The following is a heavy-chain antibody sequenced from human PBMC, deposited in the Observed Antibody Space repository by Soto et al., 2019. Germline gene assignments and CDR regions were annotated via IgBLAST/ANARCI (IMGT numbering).Heavy chain of an antibody. D-gene: IGHD3-22*01. J-gene: IGHJ6*02. Sequence: ASVKVSCKASGYTFTSYDINWVRQATGQGLEWMGWMSPNSGNTGYAQKFQGRVTMTRNTSISTAYMELSSLRSEDTAVYYCAKAIENYSTGYYKPFYYFGVDVWGQGTTVTVSS. V-gene: IGHV1-8*01. CDR3: AKAIENYSTGYYKPFYYFGVDV. CDR2: MSPNSGNT. CDR1: GYTFTSYD.